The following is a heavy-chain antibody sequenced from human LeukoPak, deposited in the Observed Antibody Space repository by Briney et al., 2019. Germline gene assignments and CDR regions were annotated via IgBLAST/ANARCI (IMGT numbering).Heavy chain of an antibody. V-gene: IGHV1-2*02. CDR1: GYTLTGYY. Sequence: ASVTVSCKASGYTLTGYYMHWVRQAPAQGLEWMGWMNPNSGGTKYAQKFQGRVTMTRDTSISTAYMELSRLRSDDTAMYYCARDKLGLGELSLYDQWGQGTLVTVFS. J-gene: IGHJ5*02. D-gene: IGHD3-16*02. CDR2: MNPNSGGT. CDR3: ARDKLGLGELSLYDQ.